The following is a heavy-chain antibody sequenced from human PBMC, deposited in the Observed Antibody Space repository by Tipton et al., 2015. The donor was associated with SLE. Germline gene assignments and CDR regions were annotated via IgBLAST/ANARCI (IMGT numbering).Heavy chain of an antibody. CDR1: GGSFSGY. J-gene: IGHJ4*02. CDR3: VRHRGYFTVSDYIDY. D-gene: IGHD2-8*01. Sequence: GLVKPSETLSLTCAVYGGSFSGYWTWIRQPPGKGLEWIGEIDRSGRTNDSPSLESRVTISVDMSKHQFSLSLSSVTAADTAVYYCVRHRGYFTVSDYIDYWGQGTLITVSS. CDR2: IDRSGRT. V-gene: IGHV4-34*01.